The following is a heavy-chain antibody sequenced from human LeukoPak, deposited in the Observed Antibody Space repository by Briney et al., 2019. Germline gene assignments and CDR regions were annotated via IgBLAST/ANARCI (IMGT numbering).Heavy chain of an antibody. Sequence: SQTLSLTCTVSGGSISSGGYYWSWIRQHPGKGLEWIGYIYYSGSTYYNPSLKSRVTISVDTSKNQFSLKLSSVTAADTAVYYCARGVRDGYNFDYWGQGTLVTVSS. V-gene: IGHV4-31*03. CDR3: ARGVRDGYNFDY. CDR2: IYYSGST. CDR1: GGSISSGGYY. D-gene: IGHD5-24*01. J-gene: IGHJ4*02.